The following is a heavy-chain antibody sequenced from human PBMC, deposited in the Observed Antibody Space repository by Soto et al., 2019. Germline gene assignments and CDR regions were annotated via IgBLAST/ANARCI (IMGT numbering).Heavy chain of an antibody. Sequence: SETLSLTCVVSGGSISSGGYSWNWIRQPPGKGLEWIGYIYHSGSTLYNPSLKSRVTISVDKSKNQFSLKLTSGTAADTAVYYCARDQLEGNWFDPWGQGTLVTVSS. CDR3: ARDQLEGNWFDP. CDR1: GGSISSGGYS. CDR2: IYHSGST. V-gene: IGHV4-30-2*01. D-gene: IGHD1-1*01. J-gene: IGHJ5*02.